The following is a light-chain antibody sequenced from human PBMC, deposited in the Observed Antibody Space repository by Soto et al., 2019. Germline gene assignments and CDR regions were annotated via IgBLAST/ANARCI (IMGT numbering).Light chain of an antibody. CDR2: GAS. Sequence: IVMTQSPATLSVSPGERATLSCRASQSVSSNLAWYQQKPGQAPRLLIYGASTRATGIPARFSGSWSGTEFTLTISSRHSEDFAVYYCQQYNNWLITFGQGTRLEIK. CDR3: QQYNNWLIT. V-gene: IGKV3-15*01. CDR1: QSVSSN. J-gene: IGKJ5*01.